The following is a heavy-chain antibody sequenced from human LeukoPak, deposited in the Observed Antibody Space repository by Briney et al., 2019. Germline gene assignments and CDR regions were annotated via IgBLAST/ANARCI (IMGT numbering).Heavy chain of an antibody. Sequence: GGSLRLSCAASGFTFSSYAMHWVRQAPGKGLEWVAVISYDGSNKYYADSVKGRFTISRDNSKNTLYLQMNSLRAEDTAVYYCARAPSDYYDSSGPYYYGMDVWGQGTTVTVSS. D-gene: IGHD3-22*01. J-gene: IGHJ6*02. CDR2: ISYDGSNK. CDR1: GFTFSSYA. V-gene: IGHV3-30-3*01. CDR3: ARAPSDYYDSSGPYYYGMDV.